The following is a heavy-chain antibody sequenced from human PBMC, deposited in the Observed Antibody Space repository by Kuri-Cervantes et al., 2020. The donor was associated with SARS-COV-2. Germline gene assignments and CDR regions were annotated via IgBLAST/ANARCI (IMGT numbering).Heavy chain of an antibody. J-gene: IGHJ4*02. D-gene: IGHD1-1*01. V-gene: IGHV3-21*06. Sequence: GESLKISCAASGFTFRTSTMHWVRQAPGKGLEWVSSISSSSSHIYYADSVKGRFTSSRDNAKNSLYLQMNSLRAEDTAVYYCVRDGDHWNFDYWGQGTLVTVSS. CDR2: ISSSSSHI. CDR3: VRDGDHWNFDY. CDR1: GFTFRTST.